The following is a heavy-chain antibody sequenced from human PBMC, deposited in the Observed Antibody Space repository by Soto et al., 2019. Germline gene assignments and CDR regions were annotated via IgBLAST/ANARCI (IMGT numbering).Heavy chain of an antibody. CDR2: IRNKADSYAT. D-gene: IGHD2-2*01. CDR3: ATIVVVPAADQVFDY. J-gene: IGHJ4*02. Sequence: GGSLRLSCAASWFTFSGSAMHWVRQASGKGLEWVGRIRNKADSYATAYAASVKGRFTISRDDSKNTAYLQMNSLKTEDTAVYYCATIVVVPAADQVFDYWGQGALVTVSS. CDR1: WFTFSGSA. V-gene: IGHV3-73*01.